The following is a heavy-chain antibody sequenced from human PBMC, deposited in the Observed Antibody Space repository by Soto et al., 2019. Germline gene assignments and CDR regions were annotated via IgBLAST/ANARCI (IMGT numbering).Heavy chain of an antibody. CDR3: ARHLTYCSAGSCYSDFPYYGMDV. V-gene: IGHV4-39*01. J-gene: IGHJ6*02. D-gene: IGHD2-15*01. CDR1: GGSISSSSYF. Sequence: SETLSLTCTVSGGSISSSSYFWGWIRQPPGKGLEWIGSIYYSGSTYYNPSLKSRVTISVDTSKNQFSLKLSSVTAADTAVYYCARHLTYCSAGSCYSDFPYYGMDVWGQGTTVT. CDR2: IYYSGST.